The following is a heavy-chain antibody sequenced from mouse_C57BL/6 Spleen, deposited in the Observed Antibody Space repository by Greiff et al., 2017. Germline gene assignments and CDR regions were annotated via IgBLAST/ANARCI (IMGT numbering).Heavy chain of an antibody. CDR2: ISDGGSYT. V-gene: IGHV5-4*01. J-gene: IGHJ2*01. CDR3: ARETGAYFDY. Sequence: EVKVVESGGGLVKPGGSLKLSCAASGFTFSSYAMSWVRQTPEKRLEWVATISDGGSYTYYPDNVKGRFTISRDNAKNNLYLQMSHLKSEDTAMYYCARETGAYFDYWGQGTTLTVSS. D-gene: IGHD4-1*01. CDR1: GFTFSSYA.